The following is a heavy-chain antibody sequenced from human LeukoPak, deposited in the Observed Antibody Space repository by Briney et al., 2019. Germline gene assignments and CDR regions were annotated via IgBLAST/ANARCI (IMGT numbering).Heavy chain of an antibody. Sequence: SETLSLTCTVSGGPISSYYWSWIRQPAGKGLEWIGRIYTSGSTNYNPSLKSRVTMSVDTSKNQFSLKLSSVTAADTAVYYCARDSTYCGGDCYDYYYYMDVWGKGTTVTVSS. CDR3: ARDSTYCGGDCYDYYYYMDV. CDR1: GGPISSYY. V-gene: IGHV4-4*07. D-gene: IGHD2-21*02. CDR2: IYTSGST. J-gene: IGHJ6*03.